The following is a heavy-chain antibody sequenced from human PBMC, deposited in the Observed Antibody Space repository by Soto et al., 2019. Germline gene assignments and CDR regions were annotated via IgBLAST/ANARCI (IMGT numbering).Heavy chain of an antibody. V-gene: IGHV3-72*01. D-gene: IGHD3-10*01. Sequence: PGGSLSLSCAASGFSFNDRYMDWVRQAPGKGLEWVGRSRNKANSYTTEYAASVKDRFIISRDESKSSLYLQMNSLDTEDTAVSYCVRVSDSGSFHFDHRGQGTRVTVSS. J-gene: IGHJ4*02. CDR3: VRVSDSGSFHFDH. CDR2: SRNKANSYTT. CDR1: GFSFNDRY.